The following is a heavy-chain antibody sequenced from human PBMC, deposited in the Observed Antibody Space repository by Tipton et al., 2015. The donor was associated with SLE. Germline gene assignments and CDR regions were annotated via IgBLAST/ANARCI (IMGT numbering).Heavy chain of an antibody. Sequence: TLSLTCTVSGGSISSGGHYWSWIRQQPGKGLEWIGYIYYNGNTDSNPSLKSRLMMSVDRSKNQFSLNLNSVTAADTAVYYCARDRRLIAAPSFWWYFDLWGRGTLVTVSS. V-gene: IGHV4-31*03. CDR1: GGSISSGGHY. CDR3: ARDRRLIAAPSFWWYFDL. D-gene: IGHD6-13*01. J-gene: IGHJ2*01. CDR2: IYYNGNT.